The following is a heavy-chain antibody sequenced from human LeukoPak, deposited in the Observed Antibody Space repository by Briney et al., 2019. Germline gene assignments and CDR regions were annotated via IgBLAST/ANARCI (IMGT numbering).Heavy chain of an antibody. D-gene: IGHD4-23*01. Sequence: PGGSLRLSCAASGFTFSSYSMNWVRQAPGMGLEWVSSISSSSSYIYYADSVKGRFTISRDNAKNSLYLQMNSLRAEDTAVYYCAREPHGGGYGGTPDYWGQGTLVTVSS. CDR3: AREPHGGGYGGTPDY. J-gene: IGHJ4*02. V-gene: IGHV3-21*01. CDR1: GFTFSSYS. CDR2: ISSSSSYI.